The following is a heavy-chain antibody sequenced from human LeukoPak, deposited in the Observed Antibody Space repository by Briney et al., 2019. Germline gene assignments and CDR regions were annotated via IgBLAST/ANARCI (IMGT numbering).Heavy chain of an antibody. CDR3: ARAPGYCRATSCYFRFDP. CDR2: IYHSGST. J-gene: IGHJ5*02. CDR1: GDSISSTSYY. V-gene: IGHV4-39*07. D-gene: IGHD2-2*03. Sequence: SETLSLTCNVSGDSISSTSYYWAWLRQPPGKGLEWMGNIYHSGSTYYNPSLRSRVTISIDTSRRQFSLRLNSVTAADAAHYFCARAPGYCRATSCYFRFDPWGPGTLVTVSS.